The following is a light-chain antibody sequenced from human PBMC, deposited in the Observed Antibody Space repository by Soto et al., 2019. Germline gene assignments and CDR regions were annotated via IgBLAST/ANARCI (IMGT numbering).Light chain of an antibody. CDR1: SSNIGSNT. V-gene: IGLV1-44*01. J-gene: IGLJ1*01. Sequence: QSALTQPPSASGTPGQRVTISCSGNSSNIGSNTVNWYQQLPGTAPKLLIHANKQRPSGVPDRFSGSKSGTSASLAISWLQSEEADYYCAAWDDSLNGYVFGTGTKV. CDR3: AAWDDSLNGYV. CDR2: ANK.